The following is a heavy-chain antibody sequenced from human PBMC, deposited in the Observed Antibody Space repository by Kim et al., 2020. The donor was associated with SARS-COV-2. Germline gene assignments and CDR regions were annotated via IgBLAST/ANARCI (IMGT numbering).Heavy chain of an antibody. V-gene: IGHV3-53*01. CDR3: AKTEGSGSWYGMDV. CDR1: GFTVSTNY. D-gene: IGHD1-26*01. Sequence: GESLRLSCAASGFTVSTNYMSWVRQAPGKGLEWVSVIYSGGSTYYADSVKGRFTISRDNSKNTVYFQMNRLRAEDTAVYYCAKTEGSGSWYGMDVWGQGT. J-gene: IGHJ6*02. CDR2: IYSGGST.